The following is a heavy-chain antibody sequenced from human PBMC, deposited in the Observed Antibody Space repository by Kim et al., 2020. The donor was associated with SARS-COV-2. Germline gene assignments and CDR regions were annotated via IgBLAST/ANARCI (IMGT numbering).Heavy chain of an antibody. Sequence: SGPTLVNPTQTLTLTCTFSGFSLTTSGMCVSWIRQPPGKALEWLGLIHWDDEKYYSTSLKTRLTISKDTSKNQVVLTMTNMGPVDTATYYCARTFYAYYHFDFWGQGALVTVSS. J-gene: IGHJ4*02. CDR1: GFSLTTSGMC. CDR3: ARTFYAYYHFDF. D-gene: IGHD3-16*01. V-gene: IGHV2-70*01. CDR2: IHWDDEK.